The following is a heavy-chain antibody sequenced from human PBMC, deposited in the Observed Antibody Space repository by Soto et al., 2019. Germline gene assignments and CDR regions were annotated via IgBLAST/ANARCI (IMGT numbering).Heavy chain of an antibody. V-gene: IGHV3-23*01. CDR2: INDNSVST. CDR3: AKVPFVGWEVRESDY. J-gene: IGHJ4*02. Sequence: RSLRLSCTASGFTFSDYAMTWVRQAPRRGLEWVSTINDNSVSTYYADSVKGRFTISRDNSKNTLYLQMNSLRGEDTALYYCAKVPFVGWEVRESDYWGQGTLVTVSS. CDR1: GFTFSDYA. D-gene: IGHD1-26*01.